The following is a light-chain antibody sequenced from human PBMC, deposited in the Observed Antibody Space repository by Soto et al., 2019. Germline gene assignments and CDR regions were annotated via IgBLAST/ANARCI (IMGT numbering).Light chain of an antibody. J-gene: IGKJ1*01. CDR1: QSVGTR. Sequence: IVLTQSPDTLSFSPGERATLSCRASQSVGTRLAWYQHKTGQAPSLLMSGASSRATGIPDRFSGSGSETDFTLTITNLQPEDSGTYYCQHPKWAFGQGTTVEI. V-gene: IGKV3-20*01. CDR2: GAS. CDR3: QHPKWA.